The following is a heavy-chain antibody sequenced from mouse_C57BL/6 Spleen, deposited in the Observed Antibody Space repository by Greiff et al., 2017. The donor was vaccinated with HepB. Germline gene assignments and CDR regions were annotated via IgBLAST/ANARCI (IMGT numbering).Heavy chain of an antibody. CDR1: GYTFTSYW. CDR3: ATEEKLYYGSSYALWYFDV. V-gene: IGHV1-72*01. D-gene: IGHD1-1*01. J-gene: IGHJ1*03. Sequence: QVQLQQPGAELVKPGASVKLSCKASGYTFTSYWMHWVKQRPGRGLEWIGRIDPNSGGTKYNEKFKSKATLTVDKPSSTAYMQLSSLTSEDSAVYYCATEEKLYYGSSYALWYFDVWGTGTTVTVSS. CDR2: IDPNSGGT.